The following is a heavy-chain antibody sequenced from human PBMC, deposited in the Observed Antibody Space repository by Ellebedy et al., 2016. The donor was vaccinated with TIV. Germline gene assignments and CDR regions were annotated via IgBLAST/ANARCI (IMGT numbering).Heavy chain of an antibody. D-gene: IGHD3-10*01. CDR2: VSGSGDTT. V-gene: IGHV3-23*01. J-gene: IGHJ4*02. CDR3: AKTTLAGNFDS. CDR1: GFTFSDYA. Sequence: PGGSLRLSCAASGFTFSDYAMTWVRQAPGKGLEWVSSVSGSGDTTFYGDSVKGRFTISRDNSKDTLYLQMNSLRVEDTAIYYCAKTTLAGNFDSWGQGTLVTVPS.